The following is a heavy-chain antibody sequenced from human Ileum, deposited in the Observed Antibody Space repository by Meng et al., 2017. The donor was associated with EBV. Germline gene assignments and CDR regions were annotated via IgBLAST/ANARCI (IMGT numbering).Heavy chain of an antibody. CDR2: INPGSGNT. J-gene: IGHJ4*02. V-gene: IGHV1-3*01. Sequence: QLGAAGAVWKLPGASLKLSCKALEYTLTDYAIQWVRQGPRQRLEWMGWINPGSGNTKYSQKFQGRVTITRDTSATTVYMDLSSLRSEDTAVFYCARDGGFSVGATKYDYWGQGALVTVSS. D-gene: IGHD1-26*01. CDR3: ARDGGFSVGATKYDY. CDR1: EYTLTDYA.